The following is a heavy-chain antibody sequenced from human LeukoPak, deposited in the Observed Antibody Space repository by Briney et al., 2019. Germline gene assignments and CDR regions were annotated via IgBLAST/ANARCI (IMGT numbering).Heavy chain of an antibody. CDR2: IYHSGST. CDR3: ARGDDYYDSSGYDFDY. V-gene: IGHV4-38-2*02. CDR1: GDSISSSYY. Sequence: SETLSLTCTVSGDSISSSYYWGWIRQPPGKGLEWIGSIYHSGSTYYNPSLKSRVTISVDTSKNQFSLKLSSVTAADTAVYYCARGDDYYDSSGYDFDYWGQGTLVTVSS. J-gene: IGHJ4*02. D-gene: IGHD3-22*01.